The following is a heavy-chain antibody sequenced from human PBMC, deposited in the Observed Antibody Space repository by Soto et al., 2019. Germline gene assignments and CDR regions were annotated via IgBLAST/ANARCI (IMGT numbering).Heavy chain of an antibody. J-gene: IGHJ6*02. Sequence: PGGSLRLSCAASGFTFSRYWMYWVRQAPGKGLVWVSRINNDGSSTYYAESVKGRFTISRDNAKNTLFLQMNSLRAEDTAVYYCARVVDYCDPYYYYGMDVWGQGTTVTVSS. D-gene: IGHD3-22*01. CDR1: GFTFSRYW. V-gene: IGHV3-74*01. CDR2: INNDGSST. CDR3: ARVVDYCDPYYYYGMDV.